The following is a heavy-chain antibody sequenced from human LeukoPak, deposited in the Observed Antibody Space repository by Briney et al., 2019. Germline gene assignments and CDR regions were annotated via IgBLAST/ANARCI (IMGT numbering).Heavy chain of an antibody. CDR3: ARGLGQYDY. J-gene: IGHJ4*02. V-gene: IGHV4-34*01. CDR2: INHSGST. CDR1: VEPFSNYS. D-gene: IGHD5-24*01. Sequence: SETLSLTCAVSVEPFSNYSWSWIRQSPGKGLEWIEEINHSGSTNYNSSLTSRVTISVDTSKNQFSLNLRSMTAADTAIYYCARGLGQYDYWGQGTLVTVSS.